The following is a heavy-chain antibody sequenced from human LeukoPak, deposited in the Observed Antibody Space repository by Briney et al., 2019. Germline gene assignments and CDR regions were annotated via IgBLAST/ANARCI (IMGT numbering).Heavy chain of an antibody. CDR3: ARVDIRAAAGTEDDY. Sequence: GGSLRLSCAASGLTFSNYGMHWVRQAPGKGLAWVAFIRYDGSNKSYADSVKGRFTISRDNAKNSLYLQMNSLRAEDTAVYYCARVDIRAAAGTEDDYWGQGTLVTVSS. CDR2: IRYDGSNK. J-gene: IGHJ4*02. CDR1: GLTFSNYG. D-gene: IGHD6-13*01. V-gene: IGHV3-30*02.